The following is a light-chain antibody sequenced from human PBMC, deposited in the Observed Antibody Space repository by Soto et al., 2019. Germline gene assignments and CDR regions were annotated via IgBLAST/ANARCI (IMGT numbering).Light chain of an antibody. V-gene: IGKV1-33*01. CDR1: QDINSY. CDR2: DAS. CDR3: QQYDILPIT. Sequence: DIQMTQSPSSLFASVGDRVTITCQATQDINSYLNWYQQKPGQAPNLLIYDASNWEIGVPSRFSGSGSGTHFAFTISSLQTEDIGTYYCQQYDILPITFGRGTRLEIK. J-gene: IGKJ5*01.